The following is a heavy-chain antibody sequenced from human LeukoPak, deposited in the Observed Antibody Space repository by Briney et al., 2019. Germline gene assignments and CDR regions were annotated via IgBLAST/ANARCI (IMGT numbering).Heavy chain of an antibody. J-gene: IGHJ6*03. D-gene: IGHD5-24*01. CDR1: GDSIRSSGYY. V-gene: IGHV4-39*01. Sequence: SETLSLTCTVSGDSIRSSGYYWGWIRQPPGKGLEWIGSIYYSGSTYYNPSLKSRVTISVDTSKNQFSLKLSSVTAADTAVYYCARHLDGYNYYYYYYMDVWGKGTTVTVSS. CDR3: ARHLDGYNYYYYYYMDV. CDR2: IYYSGST.